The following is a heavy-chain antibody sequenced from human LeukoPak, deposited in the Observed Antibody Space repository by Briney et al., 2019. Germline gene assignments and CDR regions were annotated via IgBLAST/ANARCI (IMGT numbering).Heavy chain of an antibody. J-gene: IGHJ4*02. CDR2: IWYDGSNK. CDR1: GFTFSSYA. Sequence: GGSLRLSCAASGFTFSSYAMSWVRQAPGKGLEWVAVIWYDGSNKYYADSVKGRFTISRDNSKNTLYLQMNSLRAEDTAVYYCAKDAYGGNFDYWGQGTLVTVSS. V-gene: IGHV3-33*06. CDR3: AKDAYGGNFDY. D-gene: IGHD4-23*01.